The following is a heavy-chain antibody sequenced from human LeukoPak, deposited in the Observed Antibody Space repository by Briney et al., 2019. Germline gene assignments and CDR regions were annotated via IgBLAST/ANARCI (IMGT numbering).Heavy chain of an antibody. V-gene: IGHV4-59*01. CDR2: IYYSGST. CDR3: ARAYSSSWYYFEY. J-gene: IGHJ4*02. D-gene: IGHD6-13*01. CDR1: GGSISSYY. Sequence: SETLSLTCTVSGGSISSYYWSWIRQPPGKGLEWIGYIYYSGSTNYNPSLKSRVTISVDTSKNQFSLKLSSVTAADTAVYHCARAYSSSWYYFEYWGQRTLVTVSS.